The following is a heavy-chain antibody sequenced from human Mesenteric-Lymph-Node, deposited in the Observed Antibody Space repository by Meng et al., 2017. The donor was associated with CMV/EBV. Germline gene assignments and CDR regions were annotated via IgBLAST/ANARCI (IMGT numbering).Heavy chain of an antibody. CDR3: AKGPYYDFWSGYYPDVSFDI. D-gene: IGHD3-3*01. CDR2: INGSGSRT. Sequence: LTGAASGFTFSSYAMSWVRQAPGKGLEWVSDINGSGSRTDYADSVRGRFTISRDNSENTLYLQMNSLRAEDTAVYYCAKGPYYDFWSGYYPDVSFDIWGQGTMVTVSS. J-gene: IGHJ3*02. V-gene: IGHV3-23*01. CDR1: GFTFSSYA.